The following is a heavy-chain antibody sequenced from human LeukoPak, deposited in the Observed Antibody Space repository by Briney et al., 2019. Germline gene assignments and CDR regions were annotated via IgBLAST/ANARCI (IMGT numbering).Heavy chain of an antibody. D-gene: IGHD3-3*01. CDR1: GGSISSYY. Sequence: SETLSLTCTVSGGSISSYYWSWIRQPAGKGLEWIGRIYTSGSTDYNPSLKSRVTMSVDTSKNQFSLKLSSVTAADTAVYYCASSDFWSGYWYFDYWGQGTLVTVSS. J-gene: IGHJ4*02. CDR3: ASSDFWSGYWYFDY. V-gene: IGHV4-4*07. CDR2: IYTSGST.